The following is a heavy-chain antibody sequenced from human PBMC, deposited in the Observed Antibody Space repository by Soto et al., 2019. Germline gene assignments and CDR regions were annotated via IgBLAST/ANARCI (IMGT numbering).Heavy chain of an antibody. D-gene: IGHD2-2*01. CDR2: ISGSGGST. J-gene: IGHJ3*02. Sequence: GGSLRLSCAASGFTFSSYAMSWVRQAPGKGLEWVSAISGSGGSTYYADSVKGRFTISRDNSKNTLYLQMNSLRAEDTAVYYCAKERGTPDIVVVPAAPPRDAFDIWGQGTMVTVSS. CDR1: GFTFSSYA. V-gene: IGHV3-23*01. CDR3: AKERGTPDIVVVPAAPPRDAFDI.